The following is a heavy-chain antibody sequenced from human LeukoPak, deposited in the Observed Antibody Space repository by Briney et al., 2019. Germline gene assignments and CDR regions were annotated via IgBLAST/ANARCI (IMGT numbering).Heavy chain of an antibody. CDR1: GDFISSYY. V-gene: IGHV4-59*01. CDR2: IYYSGST. Sequence: SETLSLTCTVSGDFISSYYWNWIRQPPGEGLEWIGYIYYSGSTYYNPSLKSRVTISIDTSKNQFSLKLSSVTAADTAVYYCAITPGYSSGWYAYWGQGTLVTVSS. J-gene: IGHJ4*02. CDR3: AITPGYSSGWYAY. D-gene: IGHD6-19*01.